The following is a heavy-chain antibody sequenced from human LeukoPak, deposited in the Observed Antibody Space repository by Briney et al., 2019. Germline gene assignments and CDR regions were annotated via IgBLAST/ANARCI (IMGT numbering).Heavy chain of an antibody. J-gene: IGHJ4*02. V-gene: IGHV3-48*02. CDR3: ARDSGTYSTQY. CDR2: ISSSGSTI. D-gene: IGHD1-26*01. CDR1: GFTVSTNY. Sequence: GGSLRLSCAASGFTVSTNYMSWVRQAPGKGLEWVSYISSSGSTIYYADSVKGRFTISRDNGKNSLYLQMSSLRDGDTAVYFCARDSGTYSTQYWGQGTLVTVSS.